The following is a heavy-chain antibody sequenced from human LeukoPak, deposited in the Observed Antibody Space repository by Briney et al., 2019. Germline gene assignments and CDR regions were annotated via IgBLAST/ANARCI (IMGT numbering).Heavy chain of an antibody. D-gene: IGHD3-22*01. Sequence: SETLSLTCTVSGGSISSSLYHWSWIRQPPGKGLEWIGYIYDSGSTNYNPSLKSRVTISVDTSKNQFSLELSSVTAADTAVFYCASLTTADAFDIWGQGTMVTVSS. CDR3: ASLTTADAFDI. CDR1: GGSISSSLYH. CDR2: IYDSGST. V-gene: IGHV4-61*01. J-gene: IGHJ3*02.